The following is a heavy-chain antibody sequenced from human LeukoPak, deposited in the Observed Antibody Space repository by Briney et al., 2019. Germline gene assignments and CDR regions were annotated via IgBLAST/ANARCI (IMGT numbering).Heavy chain of an antibody. CDR3: ARLELGAYYDSSGHL. V-gene: IGHV3-7*01. CDR2: IKQDGSEK. CDR1: GFTFSSYW. J-gene: IGHJ4*02. Sequence: GGSLRLSCAASGFTFSSYWMSWVRQAPGKGLEWVANIKQDGSEKYYVDSVKGRFTISRDNAKNSLYLQMNSLRADDTAVYYCARLELGAYYDSSGHLWGQGTLVTVSS. D-gene: IGHD3-22*01.